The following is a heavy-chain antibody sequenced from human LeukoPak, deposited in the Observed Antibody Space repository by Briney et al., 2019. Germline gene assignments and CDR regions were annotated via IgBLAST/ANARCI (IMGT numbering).Heavy chain of an antibody. CDR3: SRTRRGQIGWTSDY. CDR2: IYWDDDK. Sequence: GPTLVKPTQTLTLTCTFSGFSLTTSGVGVGWIRQPPGRALEWLALIYWDDDKRYSPSLKSRVTITKDTSKNQVVLTMTNMDPVETATYYCSRTRRGQIGWTSDYWGQGTLVTVSS. V-gene: IGHV2-5*02. CDR1: GFSLTTSGVG. J-gene: IGHJ4*02. D-gene: IGHD6-19*01.